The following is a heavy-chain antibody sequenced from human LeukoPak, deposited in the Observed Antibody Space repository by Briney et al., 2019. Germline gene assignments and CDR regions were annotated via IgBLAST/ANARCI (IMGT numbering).Heavy chain of an antibody. Sequence: SETLSLTCSVSGASINSHYWSWIRQSPGKGLEWIGYVFNGGGTNYNPSLKSRVTMSLDTSRDQFSLRLTSVTAADTAIYYCASRPAGTTWYGVFDYWSQGTLVTVSS. CDR1: GASINSHY. CDR2: VFNGGGT. J-gene: IGHJ4*02. CDR3: ASRPAGTTWYGVFDY. D-gene: IGHD6-13*01. V-gene: IGHV4-59*11.